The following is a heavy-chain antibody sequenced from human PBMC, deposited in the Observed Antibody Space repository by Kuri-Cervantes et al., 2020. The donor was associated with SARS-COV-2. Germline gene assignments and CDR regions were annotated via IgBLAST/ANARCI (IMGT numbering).Heavy chain of an antibody. Sequence: SQTLSLTCAIYGGSLSGSYWSWIRQSPGKGLEWIGEVNHRGSTNYNPSLKSRVTISVDTSSKQFSLHLGSVTAADTAVYYCARAYGFLRYIYYMDVWGRGTTVTVSS. CDR1: GGSLSGSY. CDR3: ARAYGFLRYIYYMDV. J-gene: IGHJ6*03. CDR2: VNHRGST. V-gene: IGHV4-34*01. D-gene: IGHD4-17*01.